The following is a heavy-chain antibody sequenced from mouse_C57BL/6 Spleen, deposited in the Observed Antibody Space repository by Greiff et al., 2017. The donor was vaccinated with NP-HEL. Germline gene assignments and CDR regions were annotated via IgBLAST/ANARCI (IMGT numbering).Heavy chain of an antibody. CDR2: IYPRDGST. CDR1: GYTFTDHT. V-gene: IGHV1-78*01. J-gene: IGHJ2*01. D-gene: IGHD1-1*01. CDR3: AKYYYGSSSYYFDY. Sequence: VQLQQSDAELVKPGASVKISCKVSGYTFTDHTIPWMKQRPEQGLEWIGYIYPRDGSTKYNEKFKGKATLTADTSSSTAYMQLNSLTSEDSAVYFYAKYYYGSSSYYFDYWGQGTTLTVSS.